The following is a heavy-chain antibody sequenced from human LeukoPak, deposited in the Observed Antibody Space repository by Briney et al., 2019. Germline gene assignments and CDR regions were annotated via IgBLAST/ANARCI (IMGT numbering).Heavy chain of an antibody. CDR3: ARRGGSGIRGDYYFDY. V-gene: IGHV4-39*01. CDR1: GGSISSSSYY. Sequence: PSETLSLTCTVSGGSISSSSYYWGWIRQTPGKGLEWIGSIDYSGSIYYNPSLRSRVTISADTSQNQFSLKLSSVTAADTAVYYCARRGGSGIRGDYYFDYWGQGTLVTVSS. D-gene: IGHD3-10*01. CDR2: IDYSGSI. J-gene: IGHJ4*02.